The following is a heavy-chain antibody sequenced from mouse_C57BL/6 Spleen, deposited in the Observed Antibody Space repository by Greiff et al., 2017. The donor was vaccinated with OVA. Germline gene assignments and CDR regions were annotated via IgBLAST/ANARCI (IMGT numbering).Heavy chain of an antibody. V-gene: IGHV1-69*01. J-gene: IGHJ4*01. CDR1: GYTFTSYW. Sequence: VQLQQPGAELVMPGASVKLSCKASGYTFTSYWMHWVKQRPGQGLEWIGEIDPSDSYTNYNQKFKGKSTLTVDKSSSTAYMQLSSLTSEDSAVYYCARPSPCARDYWGQGTSVTVSS. CDR3: ARPSPCARDY. CDR2: IDPSDSYT.